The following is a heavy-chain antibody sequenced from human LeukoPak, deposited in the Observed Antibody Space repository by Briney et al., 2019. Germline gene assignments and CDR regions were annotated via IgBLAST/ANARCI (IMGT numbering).Heavy chain of an antibody. CDR3: AKDQGLSAAAGTGEDY. D-gene: IGHD6-13*01. CDR1: GFTFSSYA. V-gene: IGHV3-23*01. CDR2: ISGSGGST. J-gene: IGHJ4*02. Sequence: QPGGSLRLSCAASGFTFSSYAMSWVRQAPGKGLEWVSAISGSGGSTYYADSVKGRFTISRDNSKNTLYLQMNSLRAEDTAVYYCAKDQGLSAAAGTGEDYWGKGTLVTVSS.